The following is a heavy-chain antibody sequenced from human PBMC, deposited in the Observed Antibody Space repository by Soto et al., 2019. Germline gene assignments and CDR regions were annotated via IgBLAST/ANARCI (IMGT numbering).Heavy chain of an antibody. V-gene: IGHV3-23*01. D-gene: IGHD3-3*01. Sequence: GGSLRLSCAASGFTFSSYAMSWVRQAPGKGLEWVSAISGSGGSTYYADSVKGRFTISRDNSKNTLYLQMNSLRAEDTAVYYCAKKGDITIFGVVNRFFDYWGQGTLVTVSS. CDR2: ISGSGGST. J-gene: IGHJ4*02. CDR3: AKKGDITIFGVVNRFFDY. CDR1: GFTFSSYA.